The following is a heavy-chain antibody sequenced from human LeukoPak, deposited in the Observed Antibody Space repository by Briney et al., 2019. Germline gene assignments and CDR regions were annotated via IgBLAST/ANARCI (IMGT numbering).Heavy chain of an antibody. CDR2: ISGSDGST. CDR1: GFTFSTYA. V-gene: IGHV3-23*01. D-gene: IGHD2-2*01. CDR3: AHGSMYQLDY. Sequence: GSLRLSCAASGFTFSTYAMNWVRPAPGKGLEWVSTISGSDGSTYYSDSVKGRFTISRDNSKNTLYLQMNSLRAEDTAVYYCAHGSMYQLDYWGQGTLVTVSS. J-gene: IGHJ4*02.